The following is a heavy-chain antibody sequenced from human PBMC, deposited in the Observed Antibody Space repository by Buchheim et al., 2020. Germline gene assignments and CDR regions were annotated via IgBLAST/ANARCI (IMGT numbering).Heavy chain of an antibody. CDR2: IYYSGRT. D-gene: IGHD1-1*01. Sequence: QVQLQESGPGLVKASQTLSLTCSVSGGSISSGDYYWSWIRQPPGKGLEWIGHIYYSGRTYYNPSLKSRVTISVDSSKNQISLKLSSVTAADMAVYYCARDLTIPGWFDPWGQGTL. V-gene: IGHV4-30-4*01. CDR3: ARDLTIPGWFDP. CDR1: GGSISSGDYY. J-gene: IGHJ5*02.